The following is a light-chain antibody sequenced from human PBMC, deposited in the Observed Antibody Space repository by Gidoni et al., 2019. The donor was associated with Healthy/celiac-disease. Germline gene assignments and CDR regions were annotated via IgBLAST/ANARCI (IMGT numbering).Light chain of an antibody. J-gene: IGKJ4*01. Sequence: DIQMTQSPSSLSASVGDRVTITCRASQSISSYLNWYQQKPGKAPKLLIYAASSLQSGVPSRFSGSGSGTDFTLTISSLQPEDFATYYCQPSYSTLLTFGGGTKVEIK. V-gene: IGKV1-39*01. CDR3: QPSYSTLLT. CDR1: QSISSY. CDR2: AAS.